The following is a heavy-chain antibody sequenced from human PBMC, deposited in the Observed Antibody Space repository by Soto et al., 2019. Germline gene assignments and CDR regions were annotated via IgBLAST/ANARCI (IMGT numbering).Heavy chain of an antibody. V-gene: IGHV3-23*01. CDR3: VKAVYLLDFDY. CDR2: ISGTGTTT. D-gene: IGHD2-8*01. J-gene: IGHJ4*02. CDR1: GFTFSSYP. Sequence: LRLSCAASGFTFSSYPMTWVRQAPGKGLEWVSTISGTGTTTYYADSVKGRFTISRDNSKNTLYLQMNSLRTEDTAVYYCVKAVYLLDFDYWGQGTLVTVSS.